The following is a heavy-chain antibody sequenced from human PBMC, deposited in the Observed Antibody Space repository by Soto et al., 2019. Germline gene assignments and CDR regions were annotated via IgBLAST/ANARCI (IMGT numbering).Heavy chain of an antibody. CDR1: GFTFTKYW. CDR3: AASMVTTLSLDF. V-gene: IGHV3-7*03. J-gene: IGHJ4*02. CDR2: IKQDGSEK. Sequence: EVQLVESGGGLVQPGGSLRLSCAASGFTFTKYWMSWGRQAPGKGLEWVANIKQDGSEKYYVDSVKGRFTISRDNVKNSLYLQMNSLRAEDTAVYYCAASMVTTLSLDFWGQGTLVTVSS. D-gene: IGHD4-4*01.